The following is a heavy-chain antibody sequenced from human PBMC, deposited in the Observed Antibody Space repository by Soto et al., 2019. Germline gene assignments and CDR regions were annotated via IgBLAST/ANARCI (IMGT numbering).Heavy chain of an antibody. Sequence: QVQLQESGPGLVKPSQTLSLSCRVSGVSITTSGHYWNWVRQRPGRGLEWIGYIDSSGTTYYNPSLQTRLAMSVEPSTNQISLKLSSVTAADTALYFCALGMFMDVWGRGPTVIVSS. V-gene: IGHV4-31*03. CDR2: IDSSGTT. CDR1: GVSITTSGHY. J-gene: IGHJ6*03. D-gene: IGHD3-16*01. CDR3: ALGMFMDV.